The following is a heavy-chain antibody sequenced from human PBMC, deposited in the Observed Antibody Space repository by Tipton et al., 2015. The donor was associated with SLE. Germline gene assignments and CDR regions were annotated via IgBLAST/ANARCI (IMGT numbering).Heavy chain of an antibody. CDR3: ARGGDGWFDP. CDR1: GGSISSYY. Sequence: LRLSCTVSGGSISSYYWSWIRQPPGKGLEWIGYIYYSGSTNYNPSLMSRVTISVDTSKNQFSLKLSSVTAADTAVYYCARGGDGWFDPWGQGTLVTVSS. D-gene: IGHD5-24*01. CDR2: IYYSGST. V-gene: IGHV4-59*01. J-gene: IGHJ5*02.